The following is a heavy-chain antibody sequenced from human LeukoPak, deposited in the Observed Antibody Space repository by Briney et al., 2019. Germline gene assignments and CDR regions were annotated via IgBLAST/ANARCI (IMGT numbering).Heavy chain of an antibody. V-gene: IGHV4-30-4*01. J-gene: IGHJ5*02. Sequence: SETLSLTCTVSGGSISSGDYYWSWIRQPPGKGLEWIGYIYYSGSTYYNPSLKSRVTISVDTSKNQFSLKLSSVTAADTAVYYCAKDAVGGGFLEWLNWFDPWGQGTLVTVSS. CDR3: AKDAVGGGFLEWLNWFDP. CDR1: GGSISSGDYY. D-gene: IGHD3-3*01. CDR2: IYYSGST.